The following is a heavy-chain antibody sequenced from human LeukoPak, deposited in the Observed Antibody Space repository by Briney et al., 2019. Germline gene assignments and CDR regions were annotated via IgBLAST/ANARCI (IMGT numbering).Heavy chain of an antibody. J-gene: IGHJ4*02. V-gene: IGHV4-59*08. CDR2: IYYSGST. CDR1: GGSISSYY. CDR3: ARSPLRFKYYYDSSGYYFDY. Sequence: SETLSLTCTVSGGSISSYYWSWIRQPPGKGLEWIGYIYYSGSTNYNPSLKSRVTISVDTSKNQFSLKLSSVTAADTAMYYCARSPLRFKYYYDSSGYYFDYWGQGTLVTVSS. D-gene: IGHD3-22*01.